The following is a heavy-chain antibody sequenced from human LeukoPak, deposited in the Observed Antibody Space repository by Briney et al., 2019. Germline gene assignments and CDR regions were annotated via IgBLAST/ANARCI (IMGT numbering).Heavy chain of an antibody. CDR3: ARAQDFSGSSGPNYLDF. CDR2: FSHRGGS. CDR1: GGSISSGSYY. V-gene: IGHV4-61*02. D-gene: IGHD3-22*01. J-gene: IGHJ4*02. Sequence: SQTLSLTCTVSGGSISSGSYYWSWIRQPAGKGLEWIGSFSHRGGSYHNPSLKSRVTISVDTSKNQFSLKLLSVTAADTAVYYCARAQDFSGSSGPNYLDFWGQGILVTVSS.